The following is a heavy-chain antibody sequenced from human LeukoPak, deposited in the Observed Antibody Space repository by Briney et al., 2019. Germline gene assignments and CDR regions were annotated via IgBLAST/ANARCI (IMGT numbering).Heavy chain of an antibody. D-gene: IGHD4-17*01. CDR2: INWNGGST. Sequence: PGGSQRLSCAASGFTFGNYGMSWVRQAPGKGLEWVSGINWNGGSTGYADSVEGRFTIFRDNAKNSQYLQMNSLRVEDTALYYCARAQTYGDSRLLLDYWGQGTLVTVSS. CDR3: ARAQTYGDSRLLLDY. J-gene: IGHJ4*02. V-gene: IGHV3-20*04. CDR1: GFTFGNYG.